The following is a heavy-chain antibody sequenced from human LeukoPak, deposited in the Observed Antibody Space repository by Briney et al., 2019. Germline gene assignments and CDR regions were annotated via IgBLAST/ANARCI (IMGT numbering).Heavy chain of an antibody. J-gene: IGHJ3*02. V-gene: IGHV4-39*01. CDR3: ARIPTNAVPSAHNGFDI. D-gene: IGHD6-19*01. CDR1: GGSISSSSDY. Sequence: SETLSLTCTVSGGSISSSSDYWGWIRQAPGKGLEWIGSIYYSENTYYNSSLKSRVTISVDTSKNQFSLKLNSVTAADTSIYYCARIPTNAVPSAHNGFDIWGQGTMLTVSS. CDR2: IYYSENT.